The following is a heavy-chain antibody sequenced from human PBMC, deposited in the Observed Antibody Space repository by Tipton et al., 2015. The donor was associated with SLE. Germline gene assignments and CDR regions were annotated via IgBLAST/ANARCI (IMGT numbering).Heavy chain of an antibody. J-gene: IGHJ6*02. Sequence: TLSLTCTVSGGSISSGGYYWSWIRQPPGKGLEWIGEINHSGSTNYNPSLKSRVTISVDTSKNQFSLKLSSVTAADTAVYYCARDNGAGSSGGMDVWGQGTTVTVSS. CDR3: ARDNGAGSSGGMDV. V-gene: IGHV4-39*07. CDR2: INHSGST. D-gene: IGHD2-8*01. CDR1: GGSISSGGYY.